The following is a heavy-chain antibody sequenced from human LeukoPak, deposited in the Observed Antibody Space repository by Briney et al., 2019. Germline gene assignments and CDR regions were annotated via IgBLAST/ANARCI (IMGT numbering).Heavy chain of an antibody. CDR2: IWYDGSNK. CDR1: GFTFSRYG. Sequence: GGSLRLSCAASGFTFSRYGMHWVRQAPGKGLEWVAVIWYDGSNKYYADSVKGRFTISRDNSKNTLYLQMNSLRAEDTAVYYCAKGDYDFWSGYFDYWGQGTLVTVSS. J-gene: IGHJ4*02. V-gene: IGHV3-33*06. CDR3: AKGDYDFWSGYFDY. D-gene: IGHD3-3*01.